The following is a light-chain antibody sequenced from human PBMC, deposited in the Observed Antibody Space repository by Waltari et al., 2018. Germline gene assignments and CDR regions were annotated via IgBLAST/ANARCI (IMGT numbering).Light chain of an antibody. Sequence: QSALTQPASVSGSLGQSFTVSCTGTYRDVGTYNLVSWYQQHPGKAPKLLIFDLTARPSGVSNRFSGSKSGNTASLTISGLQAEDEADYYCCSYAGNFIWVFGGGTKLTVL. CDR1: YRDVGTYNL. CDR3: CSYAGNFIWV. V-gene: IGLV2-23*02. CDR2: DLT. J-gene: IGLJ3*02.